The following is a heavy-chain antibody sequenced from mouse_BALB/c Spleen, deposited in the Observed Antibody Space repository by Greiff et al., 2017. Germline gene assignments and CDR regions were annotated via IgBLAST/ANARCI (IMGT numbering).Heavy chain of an antibody. V-gene: IGHV5-6-2*01. Sequence: EVMLVESGGGLVKLGGSLKLSCAASGFTFSSYYMSWVRQTPEKRLELVAAINSNGGSTYYPDTVKGRFTISRDNAKNTLYLQMSSLKSEDTALYYCARHEGSSRYYYAMDYWGQGTSVTVSS. CDR2: INSNGGST. D-gene: IGHD1-1*01. CDR3: ARHEGSSRYYYAMDY. J-gene: IGHJ4*01. CDR1: GFTFSSYY.